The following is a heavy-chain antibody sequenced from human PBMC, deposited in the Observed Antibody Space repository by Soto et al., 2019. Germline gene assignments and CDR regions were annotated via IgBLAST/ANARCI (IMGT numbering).Heavy chain of an antibody. CDR2: IYHTGVT. CDR1: GASITTYY. Sequence: QVQLQESGPGLVKPSETLSLTCTVSGASITTYYWSWFRQPPGQGLESLGYIYHTGVTNSNPSLRGRLSISMDTATNQFSLKLSSVSSADTAIYYCARTARVPEFWGPGILVTVSS. D-gene: IGHD2-2*01. V-gene: IGHV4-59*01. CDR3: ARTARVPEF. J-gene: IGHJ4*02.